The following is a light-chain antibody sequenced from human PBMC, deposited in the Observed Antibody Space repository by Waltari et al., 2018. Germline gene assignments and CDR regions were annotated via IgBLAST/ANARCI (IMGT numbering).Light chain of an antibody. CDR1: SSNIGSNT. CDR2: YNL. Sequence: QSVLTQPPSASEAARKSVTISCSGSSSNIGSNTVSWYQQFPETAPKLLIYYNLLRASGVSDRFSGSKSGTSASLAISGLQTEDEADYYCAAWDDSLSGVLFGGGTRLTVL. CDR3: AAWDDSLSGVL. V-gene: IGLV1-36*01. J-gene: IGLJ2*01.